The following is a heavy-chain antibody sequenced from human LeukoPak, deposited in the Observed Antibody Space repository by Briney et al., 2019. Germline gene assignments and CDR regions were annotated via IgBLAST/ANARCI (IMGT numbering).Heavy chain of an antibody. V-gene: IGHV5-51*01. D-gene: IGHD3-10*01. CDR3: ARESDFGLDY. CDR2: IYPSDSET. J-gene: IGHJ4*02. CDR1: GYTFSSYW. Sequence: KISCKGSGYTFSSYWIGWVRQMPGQGLEWMGMIYPSDSETRYSPSFQGQVTITVDTSTGTAYLQWRSLKSEDTDMYYCARESDFGLDYWGQGTLVTVSS.